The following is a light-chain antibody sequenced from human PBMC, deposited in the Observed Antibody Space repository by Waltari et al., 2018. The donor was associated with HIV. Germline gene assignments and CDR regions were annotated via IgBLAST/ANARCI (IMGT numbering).Light chain of an antibody. Sequence: QSVLTQPLSASGTPGQWVTISCSASLSYNVCLYLSLYQELPGTAHKLLVSRNNQRPSGVPDRLSGSKSGTSASLAISGLRSGEEADYYCAAWDDSLSGLVFGGGTKLTVL. CDR3: AAWDDSLSGLV. CDR2: RNN. J-gene: IGLJ3*02. V-gene: IGLV1-47*01. CDR1: LSYNVCLY.